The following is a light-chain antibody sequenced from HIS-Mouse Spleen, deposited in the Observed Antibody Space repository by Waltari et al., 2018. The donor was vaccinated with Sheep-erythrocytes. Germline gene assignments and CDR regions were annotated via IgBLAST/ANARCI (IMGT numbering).Light chain of an antibody. CDR1: SANLGSNY. V-gene: IGLV1-47*01. CDR2: RNN. J-gene: IGLJ2*01. CDR3: AAWDDSLSGPHVV. Sequence: QSVLTQPPSASGTPGQRVTISCSGSSANLGSNYVSWYQQLPGTAPKLLIYRNNQRPSGVPDRFSGSKSGTSASLAISGLRSEDEADYYCAAWDDSLSGPHVVFGGGTKLTVL.